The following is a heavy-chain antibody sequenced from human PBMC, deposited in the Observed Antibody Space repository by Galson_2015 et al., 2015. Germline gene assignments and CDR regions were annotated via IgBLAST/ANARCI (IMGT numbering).Heavy chain of an antibody. D-gene: IGHD6-19*01. CDR1: GFTFSSYG. Sequence: SLRLSCAASGFTFSSYGMHWVRQAPGKGLEWVAVISYDGSNKYYADSVKGRFTISRDNSKNTLYLQMNSLRAEDTAVYYCAKVASGWYVPRTNWFDPWGQGTLVTVSS. CDR3: AKVASGWYVPRTNWFDP. J-gene: IGHJ5*02. CDR2: ISYDGSNK. V-gene: IGHV3-30*18.